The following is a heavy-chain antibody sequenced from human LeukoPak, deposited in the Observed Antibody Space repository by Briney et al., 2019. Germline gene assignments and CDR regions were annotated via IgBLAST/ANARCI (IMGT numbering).Heavy chain of an antibody. V-gene: IGHV4-39*07. J-gene: IGHJ4*02. CDR1: GGSISSSSYY. CDR3: ARVKASFPYYFDY. Sequence: PSETLPLTCTVSGGSISSSSYYWGWIRQPPGKGLEWIGSIYYSGSTYYNPSLKSRVTISVDTSKNQFSLKLSSVTAADTAIYYCARVKASFPYYFDYWAQGTLVTVSS. CDR2: IYYSGST.